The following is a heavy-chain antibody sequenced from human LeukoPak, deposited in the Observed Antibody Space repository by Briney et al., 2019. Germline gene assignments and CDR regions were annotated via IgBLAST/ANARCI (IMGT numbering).Heavy chain of an antibody. CDR3: ARGTVPTFGGVTVIPHDY. CDR2: IYYSGST. CDR1: GGSISSSSYY. D-gene: IGHD3-16*02. Sequence: PSETLSLTCTVSGGSISSSSYYWGWIRQPPGKGLEWIGSIYYSGSTYYNPSLKSRVTISVDTSKNQFSLKLTSVTAADTAVYYCARGTVPTFGGVTVIPHDYWGQGTLVTVSS. V-gene: IGHV4-39*07. J-gene: IGHJ4*02.